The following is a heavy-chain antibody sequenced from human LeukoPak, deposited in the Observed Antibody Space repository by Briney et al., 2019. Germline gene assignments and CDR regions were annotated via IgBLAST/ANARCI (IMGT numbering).Heavy chain of an antibody. Sequence: GGSLRLSCAASGFTFSSYGMHWVRQAPGKGLEWVAVISYDGSNKYYADSVKGRFTISRDNSKNTLYLQMNSLRAEDTAGYYCAKALGATPDYWGQGTLVTVSS. CDR2: ISYDGSNK. J-gene: IGHJ4*02. V-gene: IGHV3-30*18. CDR3: AKALGATPDY. CDR1: GFTFSSYG. D-gene: IGHD1-26*01.